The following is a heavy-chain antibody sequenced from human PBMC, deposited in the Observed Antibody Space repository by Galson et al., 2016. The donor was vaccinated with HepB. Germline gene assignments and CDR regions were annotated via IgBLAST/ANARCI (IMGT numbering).Heavy chain of an antibody. Sequence: SLRLSCAASGFIFGAHSMNWVRQAPGKGPEWVADISESGAITYYADSVKGRFPISKDHAENSLYLQTNSLTDDDPAVYYCARDRPASRAHYDVDYWGQGTLVTVSS. CDR3: ARDRPASRAHYDVDY. CDR2: ISESGAIT. D-gene: IGHD5-12*01. CDR1: GFIFGAHS. J-gene: IGHJ4*01. V-gene: IGHV3-48*02.